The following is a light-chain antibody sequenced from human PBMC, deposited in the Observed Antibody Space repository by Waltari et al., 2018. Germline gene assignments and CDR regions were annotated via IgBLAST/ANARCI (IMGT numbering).Light chain of an antibody. V-gene: IGLV7-43*01. CDR2: NTI. J-gene: IGLJ1*01. CDR3: LLYFGGSYV. CDR1: TGAVASDYS. Sequence: QTVVTQEPSLTVSPGGTVTLTCASSTGAVASDYSPNWFQQKPGQAPRALIYNTISKYSWTPARFSGSILGGKAALTLSGVQPEDEAEYYCLLYFGGSYVFGGGTKVTVL.